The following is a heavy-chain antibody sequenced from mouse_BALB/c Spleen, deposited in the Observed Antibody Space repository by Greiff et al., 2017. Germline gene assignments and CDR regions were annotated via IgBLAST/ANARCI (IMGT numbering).Heavy chain of an antibody. J-gene: IGHJ3*01. V-gene: IGHV5-6-4*01. Sequence: EVKLMESGGGLVKPGGSLKLSCAASGFTFSSYTMSWVRQTPEKRLEWVATISSGGSYTYYPDSVKGRFTISRDNAKNTLYLQMSSLKSEDTAMYYCTRPDDGYYGIAYWGQGTLVTVSA. CDR3: TRPDDGYYGIAY. D-gene: IGHD2-3*01. CDR2: ISSGGSYT. CDR1: GFTFSSYT.